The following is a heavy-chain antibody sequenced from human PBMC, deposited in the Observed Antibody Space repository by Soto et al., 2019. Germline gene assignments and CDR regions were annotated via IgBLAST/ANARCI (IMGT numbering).Heavy chain of an antibody. CDR3: ARQGHMDV. J-gene: IGHJ6*02. V-gene: IGHV3-21*02. CDR1: GFTFSDYT. Sequence: EVQLVESGGGLVKPGGSLKLSCVASGFTFSDYTMTWVRQAPGKGLEWVSSITSRSTYIYFTDSLKGRFTISRDNVKNSLYLQMISLRGEDTAVYYCARQGHMDVWGQGTTVTVSS. CDR2: ITSRSTYI.